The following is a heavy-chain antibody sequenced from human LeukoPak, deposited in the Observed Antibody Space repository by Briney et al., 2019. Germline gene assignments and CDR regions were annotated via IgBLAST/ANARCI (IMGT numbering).Heavy chain of an antibody. CDR1: GGSISNFY. D-gene: IGHD3-10*01. CDR3: ARERSMVRGLSWFDP. CDR2: IYYSGNT. J-gene: IGHJ5*02. Sequence: SETLSLTCTVSGGSISNFYWSWIRQSPGKGLEWIGYIYYSGNTNYNPSLSGRVTISVDTSKNQFSLKLSSVTAEDTAVYYCARERSMVRGLSWFDPWGQGTLVTVSS. V-gene: IGHV4-59*01.